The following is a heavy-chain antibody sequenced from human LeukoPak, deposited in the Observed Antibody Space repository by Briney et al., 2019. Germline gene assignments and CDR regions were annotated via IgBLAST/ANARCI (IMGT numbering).Heavy chain of an antibody. CDR3: ARDKDYGFDY. CDR1: GFAFSSYA. CDR2: ISYGGSNK. V-gene: IGHV3-30-3*01. J-gene: IGHJ4*02. D-gene: IGHD4-17*01. Sequence: GGSLRLSCAASGFAFSSYAMHWVRQAPGKGLEWVTTISYGGSNKNYADSVKGRFTISRDNSKTTLYLQMNSLRVEDTAVYYCARDKDYGFDYWGQGTLVTVSS.